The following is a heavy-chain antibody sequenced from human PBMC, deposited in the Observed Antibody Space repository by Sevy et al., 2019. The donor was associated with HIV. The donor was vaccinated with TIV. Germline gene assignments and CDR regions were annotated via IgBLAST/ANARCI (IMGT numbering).Heavy chain of an antibody. D-gene: IGHD1-26*01. Sequence: SETLSLTCTVSGGSISSYCWSWIRQPPGKGLEWIGYIYYGVSTNYNPSLKSRVTISVDTSKNQFSLKLSSVTAADTAVYYCARHGKEDWFDPWGQGTLVTVSS. V-gene: IGHV4-59*08. CDR2: IYYGVST. CDR1: GGSISSYC. J-gene: IGHJ5*02. CDR3: ARHGKEDWFDP.